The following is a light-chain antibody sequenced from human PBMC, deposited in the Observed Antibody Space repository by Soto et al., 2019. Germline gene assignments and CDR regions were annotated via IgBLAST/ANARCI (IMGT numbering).Light chain of an antibody. CDR1: QSISSY. CDR2: DAS. CDR3: HEYHYLWT. J-gene: IGKJ1*01. V-gene: IGKV3-15*01. Sequence: EIVMTQSPATLSVSPGETVTLSCRASQSISSYLAWYQQRPGQGPRILIHDASARATAIPARFSASGSETEFTQHISRQQSEDFAVYYCHEYHYLWTFGQGTKVEIK.